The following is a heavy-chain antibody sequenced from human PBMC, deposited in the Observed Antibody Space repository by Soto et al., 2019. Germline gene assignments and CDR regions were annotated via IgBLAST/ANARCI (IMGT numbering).Heavy chain of an antibody. CDR3: ARGLLWFGEFHY. V-gene: IGHV3-33*01. Sequence: GGSLRLSCAASGFTFSSYGMHWVRQAPGKGLEWVAVIWYDGSNKYYADSVKGRFTISRDNSKNTLYLQMNSLRAEDTAVYYCARGLLWFGEFHYWGQGTLVTVSS. CDR1: GFTFSSYG. J-gene: IGHJ4*02. D-gene: IGHD3-10*01. CDR2: IWYDGSNK.